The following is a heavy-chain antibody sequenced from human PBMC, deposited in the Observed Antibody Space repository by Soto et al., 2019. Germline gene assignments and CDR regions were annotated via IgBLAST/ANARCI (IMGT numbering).Heavy chain of an antibody. CDR3: QNDKITGLFDY. J-gene: IGHJ4*01. CDR2: INHSGST. CDR1: GGSFSGYY. V-gene: IGHV4-34*01. Sequence: ETLSLTCAVYGGSFSGYYWTWIRQPPGTGLEWNGEINHSGSTNYNPSLKSRITISVDTSKNQFSLKLTSVPAADTAVYYYQNDKITGLFDYWGHGTLVTVS. D-gene: IGHD1-1*01.